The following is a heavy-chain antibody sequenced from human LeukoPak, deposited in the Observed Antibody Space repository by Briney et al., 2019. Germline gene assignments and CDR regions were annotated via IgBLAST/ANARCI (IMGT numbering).Heavy chain of an antibody. J-gene: IGHJ6*03. V-gene: IGHV3-23*01. CDR3: AKDPVRYYHYLDV. Sequence: GGSLRLSCAASGFTFSSYAMCWVRQAPGKGLEWVSTIISSGGATYYADSVRGRFTISRDKSKNALYLQMNSLRAEDTAVYYCAKDPVRYYHYLDVWGKGTTVTVSS. CDR2: IISSGGAT. CDR1: GFTFSSYA.